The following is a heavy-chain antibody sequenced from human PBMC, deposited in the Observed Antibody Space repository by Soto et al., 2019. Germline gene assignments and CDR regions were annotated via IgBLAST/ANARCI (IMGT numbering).Heavy chain of an antibody. D-gene: IGHD1-7*01. Sequence: QVQLVESGGGVVQPGRSLRLSCAASGFTFSTYAMHWVRQAPGKGLEWVAVMAYDGSNRFYADSVKGRFTISRDNSKNPLDTQTKIPGAEGTALYYCSRGGWNWNYALDYWGQGTLVTVSS. J-gene: IGHJ4*02. CDR3: SRGGWNWNYALDY. V-gene: IGHV3-30*04. CDR2: MAYDGSNR. CDR1: GFTFSTYA.